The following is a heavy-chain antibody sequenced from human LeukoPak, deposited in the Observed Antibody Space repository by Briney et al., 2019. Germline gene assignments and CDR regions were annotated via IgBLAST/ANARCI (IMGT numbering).Heavy chain of an antibody. CDR2: IYYSGNT. CDR3: AREGDSSAWGDAFDI. J-gene: IGHJ3*02. V-gene: IGHV4-59*01. Sequence: PSETLSLTCTVSGGSITSYNWNWIRQPPGKGLEWTGFIYYSGNTNYNPSLKSRVTISVDTSKNQFSLKLSSVAAADTAVYYCAREGDSSAWGDAFDIWGQGTMVTVSS. D-gene: IGHD3-22*01. CDR1: GGSITSYN.